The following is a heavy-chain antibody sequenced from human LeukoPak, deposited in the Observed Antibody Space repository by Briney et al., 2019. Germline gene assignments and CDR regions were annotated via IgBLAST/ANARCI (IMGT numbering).Heavy chain of an antibody. CDR1: VFPFDVYN. CDR2: YCWDGGST. J-gene: IGHJ4*02. Sequence: GGSLTLSCGASVFPFDVYNMLWVRQAPGKALVGLSHYCWDGGSTYYAHCVKGRFTISRDNSKNSLYLQMNSLRTEDTALYYCAKDYGFDCSSTSCPFDYWGQGTLVTVSS. V-gene: IGHV3-43*01. CDR3: AKDYGFDCSSTSCPFDY. D-gene: IGHD2-2*01.